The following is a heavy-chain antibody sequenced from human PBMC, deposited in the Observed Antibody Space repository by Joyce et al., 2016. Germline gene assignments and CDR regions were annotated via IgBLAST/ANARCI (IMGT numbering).Heavy chain of an antibody. CDR2: IKCSGTT. Sequence: QVQLQESGPGLVKPSQTLSITCTVSGDSIATYGYYWTWVRQHPGKGLVWIGNIKCSGTTSYHPSRMSQVTISFDTSGNQFSLKLNSVTAADTAVYFCARDRISGNSYNYYYYGMDVWGQGTTVTVSS. D-gene: IGHD3-10*01. J-gene: IGHJ6*02. V-gene: IGHV4-31*01. CDR1: GDSIATYGYY. CDR3: ARDRISGNSYNYYYYGMDV.